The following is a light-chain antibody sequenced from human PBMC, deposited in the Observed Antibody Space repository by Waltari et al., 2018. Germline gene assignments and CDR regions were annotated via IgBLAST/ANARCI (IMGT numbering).Light chain of an antibody. J-gene: IGKJ2*01. CDR3: QQRSNCPRT. V-gene: IGKV3-11*01. Sequence: EIVLTQSIATLSLSPGERATLSGRASQNIGSYLAWYQQKHGQPPRVLIYDASTMDTGIPARFSGSGSGADFALTISSLQPDDFAGYYCQQRSNCPRTFGQGTKLEIK. CDR1: QNIGSY. CDR2: DAS.